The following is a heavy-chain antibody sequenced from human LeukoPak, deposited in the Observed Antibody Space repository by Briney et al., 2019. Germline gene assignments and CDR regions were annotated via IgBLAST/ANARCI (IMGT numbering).Heavy chain of an antibody. CDR3: ARVAAAGHYYMDV. D-gene: IGHD6-13*01. V-gene: IGHV4-34*01. CDR1: GGSFSGYY. Sequence: NPSETLSLTCAVYGGSFSGYYWSWIRQPPGKGLEWIGEINHSGSTNYNPSLKSRVTISVDTSKNQFSLKLSSVTAADTAVYYCARVAAAGHYYMDVWGKGTTVTVSS. CDR2: INHSGST. J-gene: IGHJ6*03.